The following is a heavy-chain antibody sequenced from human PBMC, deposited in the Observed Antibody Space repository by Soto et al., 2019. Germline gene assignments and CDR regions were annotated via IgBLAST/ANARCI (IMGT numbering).Heavy chain of an antibody. Sequence: GGSLRLSCAASLFTFISYAMSWVRQAPGKGLDGVSAISGSGGSTYYADSVKGGFTNSRDNSKNTLYLQMNSLRAEDTAVYYCVIAPAPFDYWGQGTLVTVSS. CDR3: VIAPAPFDY. CDR1: LFTFISYA. D-gene: IGHD6-25*01. J-gene: IGHJ4*02. CDR2: ISGSGGST. V-gene: IGHV3-23*01.